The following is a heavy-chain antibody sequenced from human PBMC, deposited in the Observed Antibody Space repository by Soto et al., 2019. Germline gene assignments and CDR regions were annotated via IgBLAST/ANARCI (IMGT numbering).Heavy chain of an antibody. CDR3: ARAKGYILGSDWSSRYYGLDV. V-gene: IGHV3-7*01. J-gene: IGHJ6*02. D-gene: IGHD3-9*01. CDR1: GFSFDSYR. CDR2: IKQDGSEK. Sequence: EMKMVQSGEGLVQPGGSLRLSCVGSGFSFDSYRMSWVRQAPGKGLEWVAHIKQDGSEKYYVASVEGRFTISRDNVKNSVFLQMSSLRAEDTAVYYCARAKGYILGSDWSSRYYGLDVWGQGTTVTVSS.